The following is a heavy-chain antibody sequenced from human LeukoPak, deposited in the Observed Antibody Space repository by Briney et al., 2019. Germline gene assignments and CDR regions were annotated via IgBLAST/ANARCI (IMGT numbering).Heavy chain of an antibody. CDR2: INDSGRI. Sequence: SETLSLTCAVYGGSFSNYYWSWIRQPPGKGLEWIGEINDSGRINYNPSLMSRVTISVDTSKNQFSLRLTSVTARDTAVYYCARRWNYGRNYYIDVWGKEATVSVSS. CDR1: GGSFSNYY. CDR3: ARRWNYGRNYYIDV. J-gene: IGHJ6*03. V-gene: IGHV4-34*01. D-gene: IGHD1-7*01.